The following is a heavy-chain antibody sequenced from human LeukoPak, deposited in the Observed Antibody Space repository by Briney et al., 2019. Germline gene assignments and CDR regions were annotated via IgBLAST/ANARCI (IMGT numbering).Heavy chain of an antibody. V-gene: IGHV3-23*01. CDR1: GFTFSSYA. D-gene: IGHD2-2*01. Sequence: GGSLRLSCAASGFTFSSYAMSWVRQAPGKGLEWVSAISGSGGSTYYADSVKGRFTVSRDNSKNALYLQMNSLRAEDTAVYYCAKGGQGVVPAAIAYWGQGTLVTVSS. CDR2: ISGSGGST. J-gene: IGHJ4*02. CDR3: AKGGQGVVPAAIAY.